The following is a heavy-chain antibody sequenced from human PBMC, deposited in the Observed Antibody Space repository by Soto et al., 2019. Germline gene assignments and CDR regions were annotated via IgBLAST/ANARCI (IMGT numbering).Heavy chain of an antibody. CDR1: GFTFSSYA. Sequence: EVQLLESGGGLVQPGGSLRLSCAASGFTFSSYAMSWVRQAPGKGLEWVSAISGSGGSTYYADSVKGRFTISREKSKNTLYLQMNSLRAEDTAVYYCAKDRSGQLAGFDYWGQGTLVTVSS. V-gene: IGHV3-23*01. D-gene: IGHD6-6*01. CDR2: ISGSGGST. CDR3: AKDRSGQLAGFDY. J-gene: IGHJ4*02.